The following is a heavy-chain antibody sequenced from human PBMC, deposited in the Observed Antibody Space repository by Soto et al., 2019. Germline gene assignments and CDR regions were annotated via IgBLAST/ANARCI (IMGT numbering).Heavy chain of an antibody. CDR1: GFTFSSYG. Sequence: QVQLVESGGGVVQPGRSLRLSCAASGFTFSSYGMHWVRQAPGKGLEWVAVISYDGSNKYYADSVKGRFTISRDNSKNTLYLQMNSLRAEHTAVYYCAKDRTMIVVVNPLDYWGQGTLVTVSS. D-gene: IGHD3-22*01. CDR2: ISYDGSNK. V-gene: IGHV3-30*18. CDR3: AKDRTMIVVVNPLDY. J-gene: IGHJ4*02.